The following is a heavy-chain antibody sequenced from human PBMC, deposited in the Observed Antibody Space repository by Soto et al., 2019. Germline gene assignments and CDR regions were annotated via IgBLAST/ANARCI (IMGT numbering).Heavy chain of an antibody. J-gene: IGHJ3*02. CDR2: ISSSGSTI. CDR1: GFTFSDYY. V-gene: IGHV3-11*01. CDR3: ARDPRGIDRSGKAFDI. D-gene: IGHD3-3*01. Sequence: GGSLRLSCAASGFTFSDYYMSWIRQAPGKGLDWVSYISSSGSTIYYPYSLNGRFAISRENAKNSLYLQMNTLRAEDPAVYYCARDPRGIDRSGKAFDIWGQGTMVTVSS.